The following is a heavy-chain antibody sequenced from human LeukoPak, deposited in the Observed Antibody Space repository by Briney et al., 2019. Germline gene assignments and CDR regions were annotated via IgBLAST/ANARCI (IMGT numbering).Heavy chain of an antibody. CDR2: ITSTSSKI. D-gene: IGHD3/OR15-3a*01. Sequence: GGSLRLSCVASESTFSDYGMNWVRQAPGKGLEWISFITSTSSKIYYADSVKGRFTISRDNAMNSLYLQMNSLRVEDTAVYYCAGAILDPFYFYYYMDVWGQGTTVSVSS. V-gene: IGHV3-21*01. CDR1: ESTFSDYG. CDR3: AGAILDPFYFYYYMDV. J-gene: IGHJ6*03.